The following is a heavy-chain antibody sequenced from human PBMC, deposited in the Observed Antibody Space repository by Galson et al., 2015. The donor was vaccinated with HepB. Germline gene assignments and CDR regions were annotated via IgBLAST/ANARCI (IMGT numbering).Heavy chain of an antibody. CDR1: GGTFSSYA. J-gene: IGHJ4*02. CDR2: IIPIFGTA. Sequence: SVKVSCKASGGTFSSYAISWVRQAPGQGLEWMGGIIPIFGTANYAQKFQGRVTITADESTSTAYMELSSLRSEDTAVYYCARDRGIYSSSWQFDYWGQGTLVTVSS. CDR3: ARDRGIYSSSWQFDY. V-gene: IGHV1-69*13. D-gene: IGHD6-13*01.